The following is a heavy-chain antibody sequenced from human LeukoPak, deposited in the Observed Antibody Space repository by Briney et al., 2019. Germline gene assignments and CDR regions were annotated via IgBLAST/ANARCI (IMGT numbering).Heavy chain of an antibody. J-gene: IGHJ6*03. D-gene: IGHD2-2*01. Sequence: GGSLRLSCAASGFTFSSYAMHWVRQAPGKGLEWVAVISYDGSNKYCADSVKGRFTISRDNSKNTLYLQMNSLRAEDTAVYYCARVPAAKDYYMDVWGKGTTVTVSS. V-gene: IGHV3-30*01. CDR2: ISYDGSNK. CDR3: ARVPAAKDYYMDV. CDR1: GFTFSSYA.